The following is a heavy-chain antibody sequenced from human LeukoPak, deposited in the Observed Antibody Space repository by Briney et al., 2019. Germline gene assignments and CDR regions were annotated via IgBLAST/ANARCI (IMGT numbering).Heavy chain of an antibody. CDR3: AKGAAAGKVDWFAP. CDR1: GFTFSNFA. D-gene: IGHD6-13*01. Sequence: WGSLRLSCAASGFTFSNFAMMWVRQAPGTGLQWVSTITGYGATFYADSVRGRFTIFRDTSMNTLFLQMNSLGAEDTAVYYCAKGAAAGKVDWFAPWGQGTLVTVSS. V-gene: IGHV3-23*01. J-gene: IGHJ5*02. CDR2: ITGYGAT.